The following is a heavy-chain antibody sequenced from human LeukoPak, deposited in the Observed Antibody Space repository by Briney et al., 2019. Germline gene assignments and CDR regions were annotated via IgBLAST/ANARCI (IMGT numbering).Heavy chain of an antibody. Sequence: ASVKVSCKASGYTFTSYGISWVRQAPGQGLEWMGWISAYNGNTNYAQKLQGRVTMTTDTSTSTAYMELRSLRSDDTAVYYCARDFSVVVLAAPPDYWGQGTLVTVSS. V-gene: IGHV1-18*04. CDR3: ARDFSVVVLAAPPDY. CDR2: ISAYNGNT. CDR1: GYTFTSYG. D-gene: IGHD2-2*01. J-gene: IGHJ4*02.